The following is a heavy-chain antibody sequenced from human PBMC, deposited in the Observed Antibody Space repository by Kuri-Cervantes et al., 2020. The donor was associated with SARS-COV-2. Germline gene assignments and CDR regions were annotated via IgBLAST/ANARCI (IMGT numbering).Heavy chain of an antibody. V-gene: IGHV2-26*01. CDR2: IFANDEK. CDR1: GFPLSNARMG. D-gene: IGHD3-3*01. J-gene: IGHJ4*02. CDR3: ALTNFGVVPEVDY. Sequence: SGPTLGKPTETLTLTCTVSGFPLSNARMGVSWIRQPPGKALEWLAHIFANDEKSYSTSLKSRLTISKDTSKSQVVLTMTNLDPVDTATYYCALTNFGVVPEVDYWGQGTLVTVSS.